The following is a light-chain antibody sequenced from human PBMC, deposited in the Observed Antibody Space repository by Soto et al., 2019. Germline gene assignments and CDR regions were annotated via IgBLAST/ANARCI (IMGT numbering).Light chain of an antibody. CDR2: DAS. CDR3: QHCDYLPI. Sequence: DIQMTQSPSSLSASVGDRVTITCQASHDITSFLNWYQHKPGRAPKLLIYDASILEAGVPTRFSGSGSGTPFTLTISSLQPEDVATYYCQHCDYLPIFGPGTTVDFK. V-gene: IGKV1-33*01. CDR1: HDITSF. J-gene: IGKJ3*01.